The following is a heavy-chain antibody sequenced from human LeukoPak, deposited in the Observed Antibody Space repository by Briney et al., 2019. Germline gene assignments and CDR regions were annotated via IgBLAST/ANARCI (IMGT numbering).Heavy chain of an antibody. J-gene: IGHJ4*02. CDR2: IIPIFGTA. D-gene: IGHD3-3*01. V-gene: IGHV1-69*06. Sequence: AVKVSCKASGGTFSSYAICWVRQAPGQGLEWMGGIIPIFGTANYAQKLQGRVTITADKSTSTDYMELSSVRSEDTAVYYCARPPSDFWSGYLGYWGQGTLVTVSS. CDR1: GGTFSSYA. CDR3: ARPPSDFWSGYLGY.